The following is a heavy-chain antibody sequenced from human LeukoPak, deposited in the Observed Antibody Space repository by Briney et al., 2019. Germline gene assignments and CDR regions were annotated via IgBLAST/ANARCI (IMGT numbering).Heavy chain of an antibody. CDR3: ARGPDFGYYYYYYMDV. J-gene: IGHJ6*03. Sequence: ASVTVSCKASGYTFTSYGMSWVRQAPGKGLEWMGWISAYNGNTNYAQKLQGRVTMTTDTSTSTAYMELRSPRSDDMAVYYCARGPDFGYYYYYYMDVWGKGTTVTVSS. V-gene: IGHV1-18*03. CDR2: ISAYNGNT. D-gene: IGHD2/OR15-2a*01. CDR1: GYTFTSYG.